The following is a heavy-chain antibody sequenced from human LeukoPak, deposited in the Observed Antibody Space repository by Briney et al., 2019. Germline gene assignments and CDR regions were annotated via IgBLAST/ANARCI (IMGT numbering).Heavy chain of an antibody. D-gene: IGHD2-2*01. Sequence: ASVMVSCKAFGYTFTNYAITWVRQAPGQGLEWMGWINPNSGGTNYAQKFQGRVTMTRDTSISTAYMELSRLRSDDTAVYYCARDLVPAAYWGQGTLVTVSS. CDR3: ARDLVPAAY. V-gene: IGHV1-2*02. J-gene: IGHJ4*02. CDR1: GYTFTNYA. CDR2: INPNSGGT.